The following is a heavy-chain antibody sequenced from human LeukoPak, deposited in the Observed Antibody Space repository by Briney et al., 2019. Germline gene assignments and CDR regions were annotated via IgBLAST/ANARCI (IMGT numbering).Heavy chain of an antibody. V-gene: IGHV3-30-3*01. D-gene: IGHD2-2*03. Sequence: GGSLRLSCAASGFTFTSYAMHWVRQAPGKGLEWVTVISYDGSNKYYADSVKGRFTISRDNSKNTLYLQMNSLRAEDTAVYYCARVDDLDAFDIWGQRTMVTVSS. CDR3: ARVDDLDAFDI. CDR2: ISYDGSNK. CDR1: GFTFTSYA. J-gene: IGHJ3*02.